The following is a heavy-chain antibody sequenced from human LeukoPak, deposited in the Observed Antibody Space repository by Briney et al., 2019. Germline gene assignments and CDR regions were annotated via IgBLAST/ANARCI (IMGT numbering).Heavy chain of an antibody. CDR3: ARTAHFEYCSGGSCYSRKSAFDY. CDR2: IGISSSYI. J-gene: IGHJ4*02. V-gene: IGHV3-21*01. Sequence: PGGSLRLSCAASGFTFSSYSLNWVRQAPGKGLEWVSSIGISSSYISYADSVKGRFTISRDNAKNSLYLQMNSLRAEDTAVYYCARTAHFEYCSGGSCYSRKSAFDYWGQGTLVTVSS. D-gene: IGHD2-15*01. CDR1: GFTFSSYS.